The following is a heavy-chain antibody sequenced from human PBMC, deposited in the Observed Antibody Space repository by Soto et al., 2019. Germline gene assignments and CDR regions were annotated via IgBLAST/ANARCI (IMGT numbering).Heavy chain of an antibody. CDR2: ISWNSGSI. CDR1: GFTFDDYA. V-gene: IGHV3-9*01. D-gene: IGHD2-2*01. Sequence: EVQLVESGGGLVQPGRSLRLSCAASGFTFDDYAMHWVRQAPGKGLEWVSGISWNSGSIGYADSVKGRFTISRDNAKNSLYLQMNSLRAEDTALYYCAKGGYQLLSGDAFDIWGPGTMVTVSS. CDR3: AKGGYQLLSGDAFDI. J-gene: IGHJ3*02.